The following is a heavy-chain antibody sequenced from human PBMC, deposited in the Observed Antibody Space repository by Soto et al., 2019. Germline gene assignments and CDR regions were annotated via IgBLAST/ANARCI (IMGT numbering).Heavy chain of an antibody. CDR2: ISVGGDKE. D-gene: IGHD5-18*01. V-gene: IGHV3-23*01. Sequence: DVQLLQSGGGLVQPGGSLRVSCAASGFRVSSHSMTWVRQAPGKGLEYVSGISVGGDKEFYADSVRGRFTVSRDNSKNILYLQMDSLRVDDTAIYYCSRWDGYGDYWGQGTLVTVSS. J-gene: IGHJ4*02. CDR1: GFRVSSHS. CDR3: SRWDGYGDY.